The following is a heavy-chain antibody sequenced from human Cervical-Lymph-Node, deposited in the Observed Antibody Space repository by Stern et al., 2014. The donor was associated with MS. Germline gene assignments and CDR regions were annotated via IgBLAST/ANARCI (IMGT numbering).Heavy chain of an antibody. J-gene: IGHJ3*02. D-gene: IGHD3-3*01. V-gene: IGHV3-53*01. CDR3: ARAIFGVVTPTMAPDAFDI. CDR2: IYTDGST. Sequence: EVQLLESGGGLIQPGGSLRLSCAASGFTVSSNYMSCVRQSPGTGLQWVSLIYTDGSTYYADSVQGRFTISRDHSKNTLYLQMNSLGAEDTALYYCARAIFGVVTPTMAPDAFDIWGQGTMVTVSS. CDR1: GFTVSSNY.